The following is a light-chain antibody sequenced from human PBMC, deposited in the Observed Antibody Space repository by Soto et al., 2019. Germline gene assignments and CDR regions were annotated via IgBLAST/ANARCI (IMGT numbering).Light chain of an antibody. V-gene: IGLV2-23*01. Sequence: QSALTQPASVSGSPGQSITISCTGTSSDVGNYNLVSWYQQHPGKAPKLMIYEGSKRPSGVSNRFSGSKSGNTASLTISGLQAEDEADYYCCSYAGGNTFVFGTGTKLTVL. CDR2: EGS. CDR1: SSDVGNYNL. J-gene: IGLJ1*01. CDR3: CSYAGGNTFV.